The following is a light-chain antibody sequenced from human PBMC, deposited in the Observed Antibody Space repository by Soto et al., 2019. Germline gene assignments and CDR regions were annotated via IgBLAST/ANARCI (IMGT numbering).Light chain of an antibody. V-gene: IGLV2-23*02. J-gene: IGLJ1*01. CDR1: SSDVGSYNL. Sequence: QSALTQPASVSGSPGQSITISCTGTSSDVGSYNLVSWYQQHPGKAPKLMICEVSKRPSGVSNRFSGSKSGNTASLTISGLQAEEEADYYCCSYAGSSTIYVFGTGSKLTVL. CDR3: CSYAGSSTIYV. CDR2: EVS.